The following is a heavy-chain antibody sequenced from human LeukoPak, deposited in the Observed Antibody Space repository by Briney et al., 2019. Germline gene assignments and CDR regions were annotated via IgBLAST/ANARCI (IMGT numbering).Heavy chain of an antibody. D-gene: IGHD5-18*01. CDR3: TRGPIHLWLYDGTDV. CDR2: IRSQAYRGTT. CDR1: GFTFCDHA. Sequence: GGSLRLSCTASGFTFCDHAMSWVRQAPGKGLEWVDFIRSQAYRGTTEYAASVKGRFIISRDDSKSIVYLQMSSLIVEDTTVYFCTRGPIHLWLYDGTDVWGQGTTVIVSS. V-gene: IGHV3-49*04. J-gene: IGHJ6*02.